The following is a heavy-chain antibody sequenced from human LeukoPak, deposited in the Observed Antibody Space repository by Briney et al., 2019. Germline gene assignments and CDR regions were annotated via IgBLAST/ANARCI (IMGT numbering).Heavy chain of an antibody. CDR1: GYSISSGYY. D-gene: IGHD6-19*01. CDR3: ARDGYSSGWSFDY. J-gene: IGHJ4*02. CDR2: IYYSGST. V-gene: IGHV4-38-2*02. Sequence: SETLSLTCTVPGYSISSGYYWGWIRQPPGKGLEWIGSIYYSGSTYYNPSLKSRVTISVDTSKNQFSLKLSSVTAADTAVYYCARDGYSSGWSFDYWGQGTLVTVSS.